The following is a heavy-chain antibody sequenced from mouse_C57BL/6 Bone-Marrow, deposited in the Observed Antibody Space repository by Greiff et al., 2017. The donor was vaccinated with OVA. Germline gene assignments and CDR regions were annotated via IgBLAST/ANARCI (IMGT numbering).Heavy chain of an antibody. D-gene: IGHD2-4*01. CDR2: IYPGSGST. V-gene: IGHV1-55*01. CDR3: ARVGGVYDYDY. Sequence: QVQLQQPGAELVKPGASVKMSCKASGYTFTSYWITWVKQRPGQGLEWIGDIYPGSGSTTYNEKFKSKATLTVDTSSSTAYMQLSSLTSEDAAVYYSARVGGVYDYDYWDQGTTLTVSS. J-gene: IGHJ2*01. CDR1: GYTFTSYW.